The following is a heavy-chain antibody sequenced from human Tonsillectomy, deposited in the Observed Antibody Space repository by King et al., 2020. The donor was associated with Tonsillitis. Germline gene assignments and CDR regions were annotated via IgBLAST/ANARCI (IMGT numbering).Heavy chain of an antibody. V-gene: IGHV3-64*01. CDR1: GFTFSSYA. CDR3: ARAPVAGYGAAFDI. CDR2: ISSNGGST. Sequence: VQLVESGGGLVQPGGSLRLSCAASGFTFSSYAMHWVRQAPGKGLEYVSAISSNGGSTFYANSVKGRFTISRDNSKNTRYLQMGSLGAEDMAVYYCARAPVAGYGAAFDIWGQGTMGTVSS. J-gene: IGHJ3*02. D-gene: IGHD5-12*01.